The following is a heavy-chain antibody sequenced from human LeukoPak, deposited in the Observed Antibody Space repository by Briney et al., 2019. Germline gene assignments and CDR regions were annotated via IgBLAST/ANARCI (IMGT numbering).Heavy chain of an antibody. CDR1: GGSISSSNW. Sequence: SGTLSLTCAVSGGSISSSNWWSWARQPPGKGLEWIGEIYHSGSTNYNPSLKSRVTISVDKSKNQFSLKLSSVTAADTAVYYCARGTHDYGDYVSLSWYFDLWGRGTLVTVSS. D-gene: IGHD4-17*01. CDR3: ARGTHDYGDYVSLSWYFDL. J-gene: IGHJ2*01. V-gene: IGHV4-4*02. CDR2: IYHSGST.